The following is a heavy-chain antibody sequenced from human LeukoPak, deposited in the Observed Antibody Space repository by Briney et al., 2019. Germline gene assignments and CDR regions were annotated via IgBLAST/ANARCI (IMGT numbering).Heavy chain of an antibody. J-gene: IGHJ4*02. V-gene: IGHV3-74*01. CDR2: IISDGSSR. CDR3: ARGSGSYQGD. D-gene: IGHD3-10*01. Sequence: GGSLRLSCATSGFTFSSYWMHWVRQAPGKGLVWVSRIISDGSSRSYADSVKGRFTISRDSAENTLYLQMDSLRAEDTAVYYCARGSGSYQGDWGQGTLVTVSS. CDR1: GFTFSSYW.